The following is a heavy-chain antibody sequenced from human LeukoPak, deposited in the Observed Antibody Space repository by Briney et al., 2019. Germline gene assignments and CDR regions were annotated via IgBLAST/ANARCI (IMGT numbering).Heavy chain of an antibody. D-gene: IGHD5-18*01. CDR3: APYRQELLPFES. CDR1: GFTFDDYG. Sequence: PGGSLRLSCAASGFTFDDYGMSWVRQPPGKGLEWVSSIFPSGGEIHYADSVRGRFTISRDNSKSTLSLQTNSLRAEDTAIYYCAPYRQELLPFESWGQGTLVTVSS. J-gene: IGHJ4*02. CDR2: IFPSGGEI. V-gene: IGHV3-23*01.